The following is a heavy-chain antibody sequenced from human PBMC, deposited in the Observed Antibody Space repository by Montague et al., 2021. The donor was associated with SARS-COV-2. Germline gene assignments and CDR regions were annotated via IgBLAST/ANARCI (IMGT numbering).Heavy chain of an antibody. J-gene: IGHJ6*02. V-gene: IGHV4-59*01. D-gene: IGHD2-21*02. CDR3: SRDLLPPRTAIKTNFFGLDV. Sequence: SETLSLTCTVPGGFFSSSYWSWIRQPPGKGLVLIGYIYHSGNTHYNPSLKSRVTISIDTSMNQFSMCLSSMTAADTAVYFCSRDLLPPRTAIKTNFFGLDVWGQGTTVIVSS. CDR1: GGFFSSSY. CDR2: IYHSGNT.